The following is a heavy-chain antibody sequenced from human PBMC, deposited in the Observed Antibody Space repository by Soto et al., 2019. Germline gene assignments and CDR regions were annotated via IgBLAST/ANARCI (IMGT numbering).Heavy chain of an antibody. J-gene: IGHJ6*02. CDR3: ARLSRYGMDV. CDR1: GGSFSGYY. Sequence: QVQLQQWGAGLLKPSETLSLTCAVYGGSFSGYYWSWIRQPPGKGLEWIGEINHSGSTNYNPSLTSRVTISVDTSKNQFSLKLSSVTAADTAVYYCARLSRYGMDVWGQGTTVTVSS. CDR2: INHSGST. V-gene: IGHV4-34*01. D-gene: IGHD6-25*01.